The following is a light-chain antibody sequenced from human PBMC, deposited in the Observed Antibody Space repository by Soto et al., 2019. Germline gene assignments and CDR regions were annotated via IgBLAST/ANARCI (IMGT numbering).Light chain of an antibody. CDR1: SSDVGGYSY. CDR2: EVS. Sequence: QSVLTQPASVSGSPGQSITISCTGTSSDVGGYSYVSWYQQHPGKTPKLIIYEVSNRPSGVSNRFSGSKSGNTASLTISGLQTEDEADYYCSSFSSITREVFGGGTKLTAL. CDR3: SSFSSITREV. V-gene: IGLV2-14*01. J-gene: IGLJ2*01.